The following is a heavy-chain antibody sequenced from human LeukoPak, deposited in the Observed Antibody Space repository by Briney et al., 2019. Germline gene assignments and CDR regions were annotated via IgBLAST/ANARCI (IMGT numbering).Heavy chain of an antibody. V-gene: IGHV1-2*02. CDR1: GYTFTGYY. CDR3: ARDRVGDDDY. CDR2: INPNSGGT. J-gene: IGHJ4*02. Sequence: ASVKVSCKASGYTFTGYYMHWVRQAPGQGLEWMGWINPNSGGTSYAQKFQGRVTMTRDTSTSTVYMELSSLRSEDTAVYYCARDRVGDDDYWGQGTLVTVSS. D-gene: IGHD1-26*01.